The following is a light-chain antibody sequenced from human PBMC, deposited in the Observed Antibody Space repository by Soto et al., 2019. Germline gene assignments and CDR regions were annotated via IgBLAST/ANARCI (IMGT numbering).Light chain of an antibody. J-gene: IGKJ1*01. Sequence: DIQMTQSPSSLSASVGDRVTITCRASRSISSYLNWYQQKPGKAPKLLIYAASSLQSGVPSRFSGSGSGTDFTLTISSLQPEDFATYYCQQRETFGQGTKVEIK. CDR2: AAS. CDR1: RSISSY. V-gene: IGKV1-39*01. CDR3: QQRET.